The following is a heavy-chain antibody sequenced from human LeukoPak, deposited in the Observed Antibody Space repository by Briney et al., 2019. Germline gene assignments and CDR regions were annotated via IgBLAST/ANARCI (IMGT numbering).Heavy chain of an antibody. CDR1: GFTFSSYA. D-gene: IGHD3-10*01. Sequence: GGSLRLSCAAFGFTFSSYAMSWVRQAPGKGLEWVSGISGSGGSTYYADSVKGRFTISRDNSKNTLYLQMNSLGAEDTAVYYCAKDSNYYGSGSFSFDYWGQGTLVTVSS. V-gene: IGHV3-23*01. J-gene: IGHJ4*02. CDR2: ISGSGGST. CDR3: AKDSNYYGSGSFSFDY.